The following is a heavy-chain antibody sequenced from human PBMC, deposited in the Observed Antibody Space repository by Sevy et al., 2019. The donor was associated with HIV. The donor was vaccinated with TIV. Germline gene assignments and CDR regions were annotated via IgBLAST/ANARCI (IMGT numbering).Heavy chain of an antibody. J-gene: IGHJ4*02. Sequence: SGPTLVKPTQTLTLTCTFSGFSLSTSGVGVGWIRQPPGKALEWLALIYWNDDKRYSPSLKTRLTIARDTSKNQVVLTMTNMDPVDTATYYGAHGTGYYGSGSYYNRGGYYFDYWGQGTLVTVSS. CDR2: IYWNDDK. CDR1: GFSLSTSGVG. D-gene: IGHD3-10*01. V-gene: IGHV2-5*01. CDR3: AHGTGYYGSGSYYNRGGYYFDY.